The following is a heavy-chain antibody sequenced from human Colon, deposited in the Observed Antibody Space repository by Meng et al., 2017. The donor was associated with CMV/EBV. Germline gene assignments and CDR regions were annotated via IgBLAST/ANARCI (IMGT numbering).Heavy chain of an antibody. V-gene: IGHV1-2*02. Sequence: QGQLVPSGAEVKKPGASVKVSCKASGYTFTGYYMHWVRQAPGQGLEWMGWINPNSGGTNYAQKFQGRVTMTRDTSISTAYMELSRLRSDDTAVYYCATVSSGYYLYFQHWGQGTLVTSPQ. D-gene: IGHD3-22*01. J-gene: IGHJ1*01. CDR3: ATVSSGYYLYFQH. CDR2: INPNSGGT. CDR1: GYTFTGYY.